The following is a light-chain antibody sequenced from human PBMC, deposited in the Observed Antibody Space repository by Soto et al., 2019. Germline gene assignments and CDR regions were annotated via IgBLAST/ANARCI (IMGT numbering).Light chain of an antibody. CDR2: AAS. V-gene: IGKV3-20*01. CDR3: QQYGSSSYT. J-gene: IGKJ2*01. CDR1: QSISSSY. Sequence: EIVLTQSPGTLSLSPGERATLSCRASQSISSSYLAWYQQKHGQAPRLLIYAASSRATGIPYRFSGSGSGTDFTITISRLEPEDVAVYYCQQYGSSSYTFGQGTQLEIK.